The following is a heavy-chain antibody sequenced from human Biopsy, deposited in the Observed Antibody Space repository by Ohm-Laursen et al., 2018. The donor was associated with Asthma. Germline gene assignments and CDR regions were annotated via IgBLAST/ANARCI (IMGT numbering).Heavy chain of an antibody. CDR1: GGSINNFY. CDR3: ARGRSGDWLYYFDY. V-gene: IGHV4-59*01. D-gene: IGHD2-21*01. CDR2: VYYSGST. J-gene: IGHJ4*02. Sequence: GTLSLTCTVPGGSINNFYWSWIRQPPGKGLESIGHVYYSGSTNYNPSLKSRVTISIDASKNQFSLELTSVTAADTAVYYCARGRSGDWLYYFDYWGQGALVTVSS.